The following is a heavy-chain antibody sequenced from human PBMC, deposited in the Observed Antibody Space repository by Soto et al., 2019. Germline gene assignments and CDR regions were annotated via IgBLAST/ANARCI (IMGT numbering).Heavy chain of an antibody. Sequence: GGSLRLSCAASGFTFSKFAMSWVRQAPGKGMEWVSAISGSPPNSVTGSVPATYDADSVRGRFTTSRDDSRNTLHLQMNSLSAEDTAVYYCAKSYTRTDPDAIDFWGQGTLVTVSS. CDR1: GFTFSKFA. J-gene: IGHJ4*02. CDR3: AKSYTRTDPDAIDF. D-gene: IGHD2-2*01. CDR2: ISGSPPNSVTGSVPAT. V-gene: IGHV3-23*01.